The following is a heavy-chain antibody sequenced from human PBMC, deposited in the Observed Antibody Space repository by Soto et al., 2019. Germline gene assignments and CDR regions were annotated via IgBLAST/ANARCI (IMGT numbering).Heavy chain of an antibody. CDR2: INAGNGDT. CDR3: ARPLEYFSCGGGSYLLYS. CDR1: GYRFINYY. V-gene: IGHV1-3*01. J-gene: IGHJ4*02. Sequence: ASVKVSCKASGYRFINYYMHWVRRAPGQRLEWMGWINAGNGDTEYSQNFQGRVTFSRDTSANTAYMELSSLRSEDTAVYYCARPLEYFSCGGGSYLLYSWGQRALVTVSA. D-gene: IGHD2-21*01.